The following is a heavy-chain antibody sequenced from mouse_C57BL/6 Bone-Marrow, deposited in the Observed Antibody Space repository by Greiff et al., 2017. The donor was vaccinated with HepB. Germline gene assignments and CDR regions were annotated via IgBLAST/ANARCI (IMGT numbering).Heavy chain of an antibody. Sequence: EVQRVESGGGLVKPGGSLKLSCAASGFTFSSYAMSWVRQTPEKRLEWVATISDGGSYTYYPDNVKGRFTISRDNAKNNLYLQMSQLKSEDTAMYYCAREGTGPFAYWGQGTLVTVSA. V-gene: IGHV5-4*01. CDR3: AREGTGPFAY. CDR2: ISDGGSYT. CDR1: GFTFSSYA. D-gene: IGHD4-1*01. J-gene: IGHJ3*01.